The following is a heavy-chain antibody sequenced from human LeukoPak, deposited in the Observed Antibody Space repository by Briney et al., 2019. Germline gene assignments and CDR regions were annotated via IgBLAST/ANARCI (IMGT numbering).Heavy chain of an antibody. V-gene: IGHV1-3*03. CDR2: INAGNGDT. CDR3: ASANDGWSYFDY. CDR1: GYTFTTHA. Sequence: VASVTVSCKASGYTFTTHAIHWVRQAPGHRLEWIGCINAGNGDTKYSREFQGRVTITRDTSATTAYMELSSLRSEDMAVYYCASANDGWSYFDYWGQGTLVTVSS. D-gene: IGHD6-19*01. J-gene: IGHJ4*02.